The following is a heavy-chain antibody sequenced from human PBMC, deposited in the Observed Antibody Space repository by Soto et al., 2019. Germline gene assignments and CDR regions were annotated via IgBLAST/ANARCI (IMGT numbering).Heavy chain of an antibody. D-gene: IGHD4-17*01. CDR1: GFTFNTYD. Sequence: VQLVESGGGLVKPGGSLRLSCAASGFTFNTYDMDWVRQAPGKGLEWVSSINKASIYIYYADSVRGRFTISRDNAKNSLYLQMNSLRVEDTAVYYCVRRSVTTYHFFDYWGQGTLVTVSS. J-gene: IGHJ4*02. CDR3: VRRSVTTYHFFDY. V-gene: IGHV3-21*01. CDR2: INKASIYI.